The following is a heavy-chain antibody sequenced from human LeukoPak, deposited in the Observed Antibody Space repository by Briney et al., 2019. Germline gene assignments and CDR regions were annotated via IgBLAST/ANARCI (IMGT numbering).Heavy chain of an antibody. J-gene: IGHJ4*02. V-gene: IGHV3-74*01. CDR2: INSDGSST. CDR3: AKDITAVAGYYFDY. CDR1: GFTFSGFW. D-gene: IGHD6-19*01. Sequence: PGGSLRLSCAASGFTFSGFWMHWVRQTPGKGLVGVSRINSDGSSTNYADSVKGRFTISRDNAKNTLYLQMNSLRAEDMALYYCAKDITAVAGYYFDYWGQGTLVTVSS.